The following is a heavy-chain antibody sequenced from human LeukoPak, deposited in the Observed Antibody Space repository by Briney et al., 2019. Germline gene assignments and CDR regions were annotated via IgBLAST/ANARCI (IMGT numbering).Heavy chain of an antibody. CDR1: GYTFTSYW. CDR3: ARRGSGWYVDY. CDR2: IYPGDSDT. Sequence: GESLTFSCKGSGYTFTSYWIGWVRQMPGKGLEWMGIIYPGDSDTRYSPSFQGQVNISVDKSISTAYLQWSSLKASDTAMYYCARRGSGWYVDYWGQGTLVTVSS. V-gene: IGHV5-51*01. D-gene: IGHD6-19*01. J-gene: IGHJ4*02.